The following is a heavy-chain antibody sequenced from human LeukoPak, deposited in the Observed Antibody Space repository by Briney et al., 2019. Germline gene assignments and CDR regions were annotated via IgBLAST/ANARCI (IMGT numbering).Heavy chain of an antibody. CDR3: ARDRVSSWSLDY. D-gene: IGHD6-13*01. J-gene: IGHJ4*02. CDR2: IYYSGSI. CDR1: GGSISSGDYY. Sequence: PSETLSLTCTVSGGSISSGDYYWSWIRQPPGKDLEWIGYIYYSGSIYYNPSLKSRVTISVDTSKNQFSLKLSSVTAADTAVYYCARDRVSSWSLDYWGQGTLVTVSS. V-gene: IGHV4-30-4*01.